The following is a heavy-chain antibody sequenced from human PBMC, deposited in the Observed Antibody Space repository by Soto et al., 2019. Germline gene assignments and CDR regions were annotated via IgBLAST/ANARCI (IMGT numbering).Heavy chain of an antibody. J-gene: IGHJ3*02. CDR2: IVVGSGNT. Sequence: SVKVSCKASGFTFTSSAVQWVRQARGQRLEWIGWIVVGSGNTNYAQKFQERVTITRDMSTSAAYMELSSLRSEDTAVYYCAAGYYDSSGYYYLSDAFDIWGQGTMVTVSS. CDR1: GFTFTSSA. D-gene: IGHD3-22*01. V-gene: IGHV1-58*01. CDR3: AAGYYDSSGYYYLSDAFDI.